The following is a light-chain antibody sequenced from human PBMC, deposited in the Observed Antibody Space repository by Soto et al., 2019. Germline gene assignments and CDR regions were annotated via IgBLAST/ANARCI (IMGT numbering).Light chain of an antibody. V-gene: IGKV3-15*01. CDR1: ESVRSN. J-gene: IGKJ1*01. CDR3: HQYVSWPQWT. Sequence: EIVMTQSPDTLSVSPGERATLFCRARESVRSNLAWYQQKPGQAPRLLIYGVSTRATGIPARCSGSGSETEFTLTIIYLQSEDFACYYCHQYVSWPQWTFGQGAK. CDR2: GVS.